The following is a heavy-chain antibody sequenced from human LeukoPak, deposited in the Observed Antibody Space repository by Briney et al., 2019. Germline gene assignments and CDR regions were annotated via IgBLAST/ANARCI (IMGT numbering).Heavy chain of an antibody. CDR2: IKQDGSEK. CDR3: AREATAYYFDY. CDR1: GFTFSSYW. Sequence: GGSLRLSCAASGFTFSSYWMSWVRQAPGKGLEWVANIKQDGSEKYYVDSVKGRFTISRDNAKDSLYLQMNSLRAEDTAVYYCAREATAYYFDYWGQGTLVTVSS. J-gene: IGHJ4*02. V-gene: IGHV3-7*03.